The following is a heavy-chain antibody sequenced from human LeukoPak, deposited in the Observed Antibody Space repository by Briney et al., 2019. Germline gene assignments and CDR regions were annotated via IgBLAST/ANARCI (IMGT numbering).Heavy chain of an antibody. Sequence: SETLSLTCTVSGGSISSGDYYWSWIRQPPGKGLEWIGYIYYSGSTYYNPSLKSRVTISVDTSKNQFSLKLGSVTAADTAVYYCARAIGVVTPPYYYYYMDVWGKGTTVTVSS. D-gene: IGHD3-3*01. CDR2: IYYSGST. CDR3: ARAIGVVTPPYYYYYMDV. V-gene: IGHV4-30-4*08. CDR1: GGSISSGDYY. J-gene: IGHJ6*03.